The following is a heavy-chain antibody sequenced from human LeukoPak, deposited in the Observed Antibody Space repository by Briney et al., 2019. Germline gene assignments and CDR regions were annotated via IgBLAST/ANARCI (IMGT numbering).Heavy chain of an antibody. CDR2: ISSSSSYI. CDR3: AKDRGVVPAAFDY. J-gene: IGHJ4*02. Sequence: PGGSLRLSCAASGFTFSSYSMNWVRQAPGKGLEWVSSISSSSSYIYYADSVKGRFTISRDNSKNTLYLQMNSLRAEDTAVYYCAKDRGVVPAAFDYWGQGTLVTVSS. CDR1: GFTFSSYS. V-gene: IGHV3-21*04. D-gene: IGHD2-2*01.